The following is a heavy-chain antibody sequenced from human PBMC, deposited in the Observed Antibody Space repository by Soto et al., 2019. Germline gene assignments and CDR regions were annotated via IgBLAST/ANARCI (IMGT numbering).Heavy chain of an antibody. CDR1: GGTFSSYT. J-gene: IGHJ1*01. CDR3: ARDLYSSXWYSAEYFQH. V-gene: IGHV1-69*08. D-gene: IGHD6-13*01. Sequence: QVQLVQSGAEVKKPGSSVKVSCKASGGTFSSYTISWVRQAPGQGLEWMGRIIPILGIANYAQKFQGRVTITADKSTSTAYMELISLRSEDTAVYYCARDLYSSXWYSAEYFQHWGQGTLVTVSS. CDR2: IIPILGIA.